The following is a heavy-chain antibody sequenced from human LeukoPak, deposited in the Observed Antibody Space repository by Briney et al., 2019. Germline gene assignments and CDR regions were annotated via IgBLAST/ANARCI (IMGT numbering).Heavy chain of an antibody. V-gene: IGHV3-66*01. Sequence: GGSLRLSCAASGVTISSDYKSWIRQAPGKGLEWVSVIYSGGRTYYADSVKGRFTISRDNSKNTLYLQMNSLRAEDTAVYYCARNLGVSPSGWLDLWGQGTLVTVSS. CDR3: ARNLGVSPSGWLDL. J-gene: IGHJ5*02. D-gene: IGHD3-16*01. CDR2: IYSGGRT. CDR1: GVTISSDY.